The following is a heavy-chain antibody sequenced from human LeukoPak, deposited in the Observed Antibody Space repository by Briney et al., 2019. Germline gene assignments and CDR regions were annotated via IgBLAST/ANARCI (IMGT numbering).Heavy chain of an antibody. CDR3: ARVKFSKRWLQFVWAYFDY. D-gene: IGHD5-24*01. Sequence: SETLSLTCTVSGGSISSGGYYWSWIRQPPGKGLEWIGYIYHSGSTYYNPSLKSRVTISVDRSKNQFSLKLSSVTAADTAVYYCARVKFSKRWLQFVWAYFDYWGQGTLVTVSS. CDR1: GGSISSGGYY. J-gene: IGHJ4*02. V-gene: IGHV4-30-2*01. CDR2: IYHSGST.